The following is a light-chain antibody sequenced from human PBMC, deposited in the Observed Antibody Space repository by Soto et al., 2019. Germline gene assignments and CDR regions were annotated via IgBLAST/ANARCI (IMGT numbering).Light chain of an antibody. CDR3: MQSILIPYT. CDR2: EVS. V-gene: IGKV2D-29*02. Sequence: DIVMTQTPLSLSVTPRQPASISCKSSQSLLHSDGKTYVYWYLQKPGQSPQLLMYEVSNRFSGVPDRFSGSGSGTDFTLKISRVEAEDVGVYYCMQSILIPYTFGQGTKLEIK. J-gene: IGKJ2*01. CDR1: QSLLHSDGKTY.